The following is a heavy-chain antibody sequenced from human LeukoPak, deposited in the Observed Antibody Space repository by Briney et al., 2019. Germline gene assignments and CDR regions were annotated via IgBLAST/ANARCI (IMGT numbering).Heavy chain of an antibody. CDR2: SSHSGDYI. V-gene: IGHV3-21*01. J-gene: IGHJ3*02. Sequence: GGSLRLSCTVSGFTFSSFTMNLVRQGPGKGLEWVASSSHSGDYISYADSLKGRFTISRDNAKNSLFLQMSSLRAEDTAVYYCAREMYAGWYFAFDIWGQGTMVTVSS. D-gene: IGHD6-19*01. CDR1: GFTFSSFT. CDR3: AREMYAGWYFAFDI.